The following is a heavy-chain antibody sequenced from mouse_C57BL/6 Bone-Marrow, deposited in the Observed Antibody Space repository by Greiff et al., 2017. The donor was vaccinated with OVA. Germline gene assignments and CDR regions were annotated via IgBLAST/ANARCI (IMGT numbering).Heavy chain of an antibody. CDR2: IRNKANNHAT. D-gene: IGHD2-4*01. V-gene: IGHV6-6*01. J-gene: IGHJ4*01. Sequence: EVQLVESGGGLVQPGGSMKLSCAASGFTFSDAWMDWVRQSPEKGLEWVAEIRNKANNHATYYAESVKGRFTISRDDSKSSVYLQMNSLRAEDTGIYYCTRDYPFQYAMDYWGQGTSVTVSS. CDR1: GFTFSDAW. CDR3: TRDYPFQYAMDY.